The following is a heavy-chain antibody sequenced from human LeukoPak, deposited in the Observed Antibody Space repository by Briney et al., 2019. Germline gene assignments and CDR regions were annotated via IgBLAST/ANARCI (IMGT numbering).Heavy chain of an antibody. CDR1: GFTFSDYY. CDR2: ISSSYT. D-gene: IGHD3-22*01. Sequence: PGGSLRLSCAASGFTFSDYYMSWIRQAPGKGLDWVSYISSSYTNYADSVKGRFTISRDNSKNTLYLQMNSLRAEDTAVYYCAKRGGYYYDSSGYSIDYWGQGTLVTVSS. J-gene: IGHJ4*02. V-gene: IGHV3-11*03. CDR3: AKRGGYYYDSSGYSIDY.